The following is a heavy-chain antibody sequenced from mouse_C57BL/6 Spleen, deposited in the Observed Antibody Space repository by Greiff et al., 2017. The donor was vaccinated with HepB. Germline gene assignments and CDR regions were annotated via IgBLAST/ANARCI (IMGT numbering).Heavy chain of an antibody. CDR2: ISSGSSTI. D-gene: IGHD1-1*01. CDR3: ARQDYYGSSYDSMDY. CDR1: GFTFSDYG. J-gene: IGHJ4*01. V-gene: IGHV5-17*01. Sequence: EVMLVESGGGLVKPGGSLKLSCAASGFTFSDYGMHWVRQAPEKGLEWVEYISSGSSTIYYADTVKGRVHISRYNAKNTLFLQMTSLRSEDTAMYDGARQDYYGSSYDSMDYWGQGTSVTVSS.